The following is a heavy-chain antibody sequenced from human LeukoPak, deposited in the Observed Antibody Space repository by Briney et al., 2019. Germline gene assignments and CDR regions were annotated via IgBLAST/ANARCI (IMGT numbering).Heavy chain of an antibody. V-gene: IGHV3-21*01. CDR3: ARDVRTTGTTTTYYFDY. Sequence: GSLRLSCAASGFTFSGYTMNWVRQAPGKRLELVSCISAGSSNIYYADSVRGRFTISRDNAKNSLYLQMNSLRAEDTAVYYCARDVRTTGTTTTYYFDYWGQGTLVTVSS. CDR1: GFTFSGYT. CDR2: ISAGSSNI. J-gene: IGHJ4*02. D-gene: IGHD1-1*01.